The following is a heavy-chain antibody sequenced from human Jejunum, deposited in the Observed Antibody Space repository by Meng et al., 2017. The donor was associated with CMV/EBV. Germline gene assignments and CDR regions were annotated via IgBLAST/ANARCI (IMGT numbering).Heavy chain of an antibody. J-gene: IGHJ4*02. V-gene: IGHV3-73*01. Sequence: TFSGAVMHWARQASGKGLGWVGRIRTKANSYATAFAASVEDRFTISRADSKNTAYLQMNSLKTEDTAVYYCTRSYDFWNGYFYFDSWGQGTLVTVSS. CDR3: TRSYDFWNGYFYFDS. D-gene: IGHD3-3*01. CDR2: IRTKANSYAT. CDR1: TFSGAV.